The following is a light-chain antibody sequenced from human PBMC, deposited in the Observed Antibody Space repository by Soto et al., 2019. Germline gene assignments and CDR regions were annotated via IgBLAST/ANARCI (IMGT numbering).Light chain of an antibody. V-gene: IGKV3-20*01. J-gene: IGKJ5*01. Sequence: EIVLTQSPSTLSSFPGDRVTLSCRASQYISTSLAWYQHNWAQAPTLLMSGASNRASGVPVRFSGSGSGTDFTLTITRLEPEDFALYYCQQYGGSPITFGLGTRLEIK. CDR1: QYISTS. CDR3: QQYGGSPIT. CDR2: GAS.